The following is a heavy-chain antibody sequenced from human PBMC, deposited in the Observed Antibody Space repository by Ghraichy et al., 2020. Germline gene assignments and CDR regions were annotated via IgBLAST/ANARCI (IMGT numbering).Heavy chain of an antibody. Sequence: ETLSLTCNVSGGSISNNYWSWIRQPPGRGLEWIGYIYSTGTTNYNPSLKSRVTISLDTSKNQFSLELTSVTAADTAMYYCARRNPYYGGNSNFDHWGQGTQVTVS. D-gene: IGHD4-23*01. V-gene: IGHV4-4*09. CDR3: ARRNPYYGGNSNFDH. CDR1: GGSISNNY. CDR2: IYSTGTT. J-gene: IGHJ4*02.